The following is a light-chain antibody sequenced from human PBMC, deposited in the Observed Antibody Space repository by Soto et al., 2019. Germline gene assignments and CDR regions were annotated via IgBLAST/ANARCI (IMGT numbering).Light chain of an antibody. J-gene: IGKJ4*01. CDR3: QQSSRMPP. V-gene: IGKV1-39*01. CDR1: QNINTY. Sequence: DIRLTQSPSSLSASVGDRVTITCRSSQNINTYLNWYQQRPGEPPKLLIYHASSLKSGVPSRFSGSASGTAFTLTISCLQPEDFGTYYCQQSSRMPPFGGGTKLDIK. CDR2: HAS.